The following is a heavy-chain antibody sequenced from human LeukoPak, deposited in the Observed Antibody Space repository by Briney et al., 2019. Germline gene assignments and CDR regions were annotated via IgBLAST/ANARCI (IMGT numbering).Heavy chain of an antibody. CDR2: IVVGSGNT. V-gene: IGHV1-58*02. J-gene: IGHJ4*02. Sequence: GASVKVSCKASGFTFTSSAMQWVRQARGQRLEWIGWIVVGSGNTNYAQKFQERVTITRDMSTSTAYMELSSLRSEDTAVYYCAAANYCSGGSCENDYWGQGTLVTVSS. D-gene: IGHD2-15*01. CDR1: GFTFTSSA. CDR3: AAANYCSGGSCENDY.